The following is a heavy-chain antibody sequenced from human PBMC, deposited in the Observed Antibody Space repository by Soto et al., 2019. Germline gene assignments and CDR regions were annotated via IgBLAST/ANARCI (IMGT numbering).Heavy chain of an antibody. V-gene: IGHV4-34*01. CDR1: GVSFSGYY. CDR3: ASVVFRYFDWLNYYYYMHV. Sequence: AETLSLTCAVYGVSFSGYYWSWIRQPPGKGLEWIGEINHSGSTNYNPSLKSRVTISVDTSKNQFSLKLSSVTAADTAVYYCASVVFRYFDWLNYYYYMHVWGKGTTVTVSS. J-gene: IGHJ6*03. D-gene: IGHD3-9*01. CDR2: INHSGST.